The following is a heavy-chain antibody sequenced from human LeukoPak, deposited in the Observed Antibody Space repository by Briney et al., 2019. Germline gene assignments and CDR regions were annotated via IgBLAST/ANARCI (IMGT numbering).Heavy chain of an antibody. J-gene: IGHJ4*02. Sequence: AGGSLRLYGAASGFTVSSDYMTWVRQAPAKGLESVSVIYSDGSTYYRDSVKGRFTISRDSSKNTLYLHMNSLGAEDTAVYYCAREGGSGNPNNGASKRGFDYWGQGTLVTVSS. CDR1: GFTVSSDY. CDR2: IYSDGST. CDR3: AREGGSGNPNNGASKRGFDY. V-gene: IGHV3-66*01. D-gene: IGHD1-14*01.